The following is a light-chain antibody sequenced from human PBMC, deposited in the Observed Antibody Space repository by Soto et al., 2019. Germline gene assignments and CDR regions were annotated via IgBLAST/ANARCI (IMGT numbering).Light chain of an antibody. Sequence: EIQMTQSPSSLSASVGDRVTITCRASQTISSYLNWYQQKPGKAPKLLIFAASSLQSGVPSRFSGSGSGTDFTLTISSLQPEDFATYYCQQSYSTPSITFGQGTRLEI. V-gene: IGKV1-39*01. J-gene: IGKJ5*01. CDR2: AAS. CDR3: QQSYSTPSIT. CDR1: QTISSY.